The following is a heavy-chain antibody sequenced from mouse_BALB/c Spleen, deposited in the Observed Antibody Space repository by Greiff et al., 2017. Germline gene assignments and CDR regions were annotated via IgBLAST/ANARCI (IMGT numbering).Heavy chain of an antibody. D-gene: IGHD1-1*01. CDR1: GFTFSSYT. J-gene: IGHJ4*01. CDR2: ISSGGSYT. V-gene: IGHV5-6-4*01. Sequence: EVQGVESGGGLVKPGGSLKLSCAASGFTFSSYTMSWVRQTPEKRLEWVATISSGGSYTYYPDSVKGRFTISRDNAKNTLYLQMSSLKSEDTAMYYCQSPYYGSSSGAMDYWGQGTSVTVSS. CDR3: QSPYYGSSSGAMDY.